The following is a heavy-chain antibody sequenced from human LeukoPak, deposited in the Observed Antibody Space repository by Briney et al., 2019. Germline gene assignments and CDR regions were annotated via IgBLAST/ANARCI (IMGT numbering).Heavy chain of an antibody. CDR2: ISGSGGTT. D-gene: IGHD4-23*01. Sequence: GGSLRLSCAASGFTFSDYAIIWVRQAPGKGLEWVSAISGSGGTTYYADSVKGRFTISRDNSKNTLYLQMNSLRAEDTAIYFCAKRWQGNSRALDYWGQGTLVTVSS. J-gene: IGHJ4*02. CDR1: GFTFSDYA. CDR3: AKRWQGNSRALDY. V-gene: IGHV3-23*01.